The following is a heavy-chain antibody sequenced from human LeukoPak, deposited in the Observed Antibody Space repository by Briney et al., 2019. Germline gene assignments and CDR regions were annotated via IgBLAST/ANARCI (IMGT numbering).Heavy chain of an antibody. D-gene: IGHD3-10*01. CDR3: ARFPRITMVRGEYWFDP. CDR2: INHSGST. J-gene: IGHJ5*02. V-gene: IGHV4-34*01. CDR1: GGSFSGYY. Sequence: SETLSLTCAVYGGSFSGYYWSWIRQPPGKGLEWIGEINHSGSTNYNPSLKSRVTISVDTSKNKFSLKLSSVTAADTAVYYCARFPRITMVRGEYWFDPWGQGTLVTVSS.